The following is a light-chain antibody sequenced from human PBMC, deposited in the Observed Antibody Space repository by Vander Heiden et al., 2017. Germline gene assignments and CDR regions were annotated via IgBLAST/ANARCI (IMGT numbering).Light chain of an antibody. J-gene: IGLJ3*02. CDR1: SSDVGGYNS. Sequence: QSALTQPRSVSGSPGQSVTISCTGTSSDVGGYNSVSWYRQHPGKAPKLMIYDVTKRPSGVPDRFSGSKSGNTASLTTSGLQAEDEADYYCCSYAGSYTWVFGGGTKLTVL. CDR2: DVT. CDR3: CSYAGSYTWV. V-gene: IGLV2-11*01.